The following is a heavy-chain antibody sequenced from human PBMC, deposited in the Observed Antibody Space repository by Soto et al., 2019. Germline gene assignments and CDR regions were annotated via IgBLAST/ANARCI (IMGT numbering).Heavy chain of an antibody. CDR1: GGSISSSSYY. D-gene: IGHD6-19*01. V-gene: IGHV4-39*01. J-gene: IGHJ5*02. CDR2: IYYSGST. CDR3: ASRTVAGSMNHWFDP. Sequence: LSLTCTVSGGSISSSSYYWGWIRQPPGKGLEWIGSIYYSGSTYYNPSLKSRVTISVDTSKNQFSLKLSSVTAADTAVYYCASRTVAGSMNHWFDPWGQGTLVTVSS.